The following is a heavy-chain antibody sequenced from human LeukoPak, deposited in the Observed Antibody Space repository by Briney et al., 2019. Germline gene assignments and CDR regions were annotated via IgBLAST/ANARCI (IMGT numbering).Heavy chain of an antibody. D-gene: IGHD4-11*01. CDR3: ARVSDDDYSNFLYPSHYYYMDV. CDR1: GGSISSYY. CDR2: IYYSGST. V-gene: IGHV4-59*01. Sequence: SETLSLTCTVSGGSISSYYWSWIRQPPGKGLEWIGYIYYSGSTNYNPSLKSRVTISVDTSKNQFSLKLSSVTAADTAVYCCARVSDDDYSNFLYPSHYYYMDVWGKGTTVTVSS. J-gene: IGHJ6*03.